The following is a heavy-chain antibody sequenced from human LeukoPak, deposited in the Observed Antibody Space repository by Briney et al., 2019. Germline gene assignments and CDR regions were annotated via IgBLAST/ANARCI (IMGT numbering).Heavy chain of an antibody. CDR3: AREEQLDYFDY. J-gene: IGHJ4*02. CDR2: IYYSGST. V-gene: IGHV4-59*01. Sequence: SETLSLTCTVSGCSISSYYWSWIRQPPGKGLEWIGYIYYSGSTNYNPSLKSRVTISVDTSKNQFSLKLSSVTAADTAVYYCAREEQLDYFDYWGQGTLVTVSS. D-gene: IGHD6-6*01. CDR1: GCSISSYY.